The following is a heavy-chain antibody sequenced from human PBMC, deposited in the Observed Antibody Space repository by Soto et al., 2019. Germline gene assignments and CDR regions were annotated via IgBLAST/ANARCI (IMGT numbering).Heavy chain of an antibody. CDR2: IIPILGIA. D-gene: IGHD2-2*01. J-gene: IGHJ3*02. CDR3: AGRSSTAATIIAFDI. Sequence: QVQLVQYRAEVKKPGSSVTVSCKAYGGTFSSYTISWVRQAPGQGLEWMGRIIPILGIANYAQKFQGRVTITADKSTSTAYMELSSLRSEDTAVYYCAGRSSTAATIIAFDIWGQGTMVTVSS. V-gene: IGHV1-69*02. CDR1: GGTFSSYT.